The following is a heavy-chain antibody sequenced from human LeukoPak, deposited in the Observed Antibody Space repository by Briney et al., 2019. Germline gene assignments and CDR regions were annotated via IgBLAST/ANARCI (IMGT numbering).Heavy chain of an antibody. V-gene: IGHV3-7*03. CDR1: GFTFSNLW. Sequence: GGSLRLPCAASGFTFSNLWMSWVRQAPGKGLKWVANIKQDGSEKYYVDSVKGRFTISRDNAQNSLYLQMKSLRAEDTAIYCCATSTAAAGTDWGQGTLVTVSS. CDR2: IKQDGSEK. CDR3: ATSTAAAGTD. J-gene: IGHJ4*02. D-gene: IGHD6-13*01.